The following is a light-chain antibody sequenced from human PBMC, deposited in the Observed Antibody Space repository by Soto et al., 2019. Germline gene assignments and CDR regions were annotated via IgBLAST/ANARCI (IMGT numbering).Light chain of an antibody. V-gene: IGKV3D-15*01. J-gene: IGKJ2*01. CDR2: DAS. Sequence: EIVMTQSPATLSVSPGERATLSCRASQSVSSNLAWYQQKPGQAPRLLIYDASNRATGIPARFSGSGSGTEFTLTISSLQSEDFAVYNCQQYNKWPRTFGQGTKVDIK. CDR1: QSVSSN. CDR3: QQYNKWPRT.